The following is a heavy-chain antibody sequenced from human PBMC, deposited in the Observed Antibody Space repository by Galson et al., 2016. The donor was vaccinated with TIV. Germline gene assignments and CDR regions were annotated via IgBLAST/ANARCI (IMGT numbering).Heavy chain of an antibody. J-gene: IGHJ3*02. Sequence: SLRLSCAASGFTVDRYGMHWVRQAPGKGLEWVAVIRHDGVNKGYADSVNGRFTISSANSKNTPYLQMNSLRAEDTALYYGARDGLCGLLLGAAFDIWGQGTMVIVSS. CDR2: IRHDGVNK. D-gene: IGHD2-15*01. CDR1: GFTVDRYG. V-gene: IGHV3-33*08. CDR3: ARDGLCGLLLGAAFDI.